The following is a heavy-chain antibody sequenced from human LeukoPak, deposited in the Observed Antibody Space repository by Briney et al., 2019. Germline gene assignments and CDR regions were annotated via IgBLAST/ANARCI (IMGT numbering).Heavy chain of an antibody. V-gene: IGHV4-39*01. CDR2: IYYSGST. CDR3: ASKQWLPPSDY. D-gene: IGHD6-19*01. J-gene: IGHJ4*02. CDR1: GGSISSSSYY. Sequence: SSETLSLTCTVSGGSISSSSYYWGWIRQPPGKGLEWIGSIYYSGSTYYNPSLKSRVTISVDTSKNQFSLKLSSVTAADTAVYYCASKQWLPPSDYWGQGTLVTVSS.